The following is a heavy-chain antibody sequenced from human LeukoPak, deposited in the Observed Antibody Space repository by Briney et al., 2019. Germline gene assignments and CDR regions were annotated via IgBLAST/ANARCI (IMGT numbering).Heavy chain of an antibody. CDR1: GIYLSDKL. CDR3: AKHGGGNDWPFWQ. CDR2: IWHGGYQT. J-gene: IGHJ1*01. Sequence: GAALKISWKSSGIYLSDKLNGWGRQMAGKGVGWVWVIWHGGYQTMYNSSFHGLVTTSAAKTINTSFLHWDSLKAAATAIYYSAKHGGGNDWPFWQWGQGTLVTVSS. D-gene: IGHD1-1*01. V-gene: IGHV5-51*01.